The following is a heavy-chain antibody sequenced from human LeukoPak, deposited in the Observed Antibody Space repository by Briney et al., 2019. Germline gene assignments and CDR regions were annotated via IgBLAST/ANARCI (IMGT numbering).Heavy chain of an antibody. CDR3: AREIPVGATVFDY. V-gene: IGHV3-48*01. Sequence: GSLRLSCAASGFTFSSYSMNWVRQAPGKGLEWVSYISSSSSTVYYADSVKGRFTVSRDNAKNSLYLQMNSLRAEDTALYYCAREIPVGATVFDYWGQGTLVTVSS. CDR1: GFTFSSYS. J-gene: IGHJ4*02. CDR2: ISSSSSTV. D-gene: IGHD1-26*01.